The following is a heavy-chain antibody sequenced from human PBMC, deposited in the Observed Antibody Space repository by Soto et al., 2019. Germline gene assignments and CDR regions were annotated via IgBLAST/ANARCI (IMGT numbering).Heavy chain of an antibody. J-gene: IGHJ6*02. CDR1: GGSISSGGYS. D-gene: IGHD3-22*01. Sequence: PSETLSLTCAVSGGSISSGGYSWSWIRQPPGKGLEWIGYIYHSGSTYYNPSLKSRVTISVDRSKNQFSLKLSSVTAADTAVYYCARHYASRPPAVWVQGTTVTVSS. CDR2: IYHSGST. V-gene: IGHV4-30-2*01. CDR3: ARHYASRPPAV.